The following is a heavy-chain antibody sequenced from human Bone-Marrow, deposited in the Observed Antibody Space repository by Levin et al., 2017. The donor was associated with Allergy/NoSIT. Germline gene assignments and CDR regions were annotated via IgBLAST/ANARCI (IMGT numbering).Heavy chain of an antibody. V-gene: IGHV1-58*01. CDR3: AAEGVSSWLVPEVGAFDI. CDR2: IVVGSGNT. CDR1: GFTFTSSA. J-gene: IGHJ3*02. D-gene: IGHD6-19*01. Sequence: SVKVSCKASGFTFTSSAVQWVRQARGQRLEWIGWIVVGSGNTNYAQKFQERVTITRDMSTSTAYMELSSLRSEDTAVYYCAAEGVSSWLVPEVGAFDIWGQGTMVTVSS.